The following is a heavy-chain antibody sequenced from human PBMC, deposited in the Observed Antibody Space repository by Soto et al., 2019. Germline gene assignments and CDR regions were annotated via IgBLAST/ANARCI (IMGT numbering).Heavy chain of an antibody. CDR1: GFTFSSYS. Sequence: EVQLVESGGGLVKPGGSLRLSCAASGFTFSSYSMNWVRQAPGKGLEWVSSISSSSSYIYYADSVKGRFTISRDNAKNSLYLQMNSLRAEDTAVYDCARDENGLEDYWGQGTLVTVSS. J-gene: IGHJ4*02. CDR2: ISSSSSYI. CDR3: ARDENGLEDY. V-gene: IGHV3-21*01. D-gene: IGHD1-1*01.